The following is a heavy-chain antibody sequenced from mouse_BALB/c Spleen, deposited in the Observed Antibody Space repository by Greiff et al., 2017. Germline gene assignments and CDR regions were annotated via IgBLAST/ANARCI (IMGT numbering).Heavy chain of an antibody. D-gene: IGHD1-2*01. CDR1: GYTFTSYT. V-gene: IGHV1-4*02. CDR2: INPSSGYT. J-gene: IGHJ3*01. CDR3: AIHYYGWFAY. Sequence: VQLQQSAAELARPGASVKMSCKASGYTFTSYTMHWVKQRPGQGLEWIGYINPSSGYTEYNQKFKDKTTLTADKSSSTAYMQLSSLTSEDSAVYYCAIHYYGWFAYWGQGTLVTVSA.